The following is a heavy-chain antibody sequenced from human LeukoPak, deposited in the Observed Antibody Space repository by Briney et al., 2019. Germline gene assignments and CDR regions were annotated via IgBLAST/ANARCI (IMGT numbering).Heavy chain of an antibody. CDR1: GFTFSSYA. D-gene: IGHD5-24*01. CDR2: ISGSGGST. CDR3: AKLDGYKSVHFDY. V-gene: IGHV3-23*01. J-gene: IGHJ4*02. Sequence: GGSLRHSCAASGFTFSSYAMSWVRQAPGKGLEWVSAISGSGGSTYYADSVKGRFTISRDNSKNTLYLQMNSLRAEDTAVYYYAKLDGYKSVHFDYWGQGTLVTVSS.